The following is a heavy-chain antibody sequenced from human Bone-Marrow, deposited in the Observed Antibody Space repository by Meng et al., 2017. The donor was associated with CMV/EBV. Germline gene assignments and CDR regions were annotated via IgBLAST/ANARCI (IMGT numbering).Heavy chain of an antibody. Sequence: VQLVEPGGDSVKPGGSLRLSCAGSGFTFSNAWMSWVRQAPGKGLEWVGRIKSKTDGETADYNAPVKGRFTISRDDSKNTLYLQMNNLKTEDTAIYYCIWNDLGDYWGQGTLVTVSS. CDR3: IWNDLGDY. V-gene: IGHV3-15*01. CDR1: GFTFSNAW. J-gene: IGHJ4*02. D-gene: IGHD1-1*01. CDR2: IKSKTDGETA.